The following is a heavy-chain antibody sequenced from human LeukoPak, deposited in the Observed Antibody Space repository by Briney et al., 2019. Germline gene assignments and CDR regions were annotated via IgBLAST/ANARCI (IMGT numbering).Heavy chain of an antibody. J-gene: IGHJ3*02. Sequence: SVKVSCKASGYTFTGYYMHWVRQAPGQGLEWMGRIIPILGIANYAQKFQGRVTITADKSTSTAYMELSSLRSEDTAVYYCAIYCSGGSCYSWAFDIWGQGTMVTVSS. V-gene: IGHV1-69*02. CDR3: AIYCSGGSCYSWAFDI. D-gene: IGHD2-15*01. CDR1: GYTFTGYY. CDR2: IIPILGIA.